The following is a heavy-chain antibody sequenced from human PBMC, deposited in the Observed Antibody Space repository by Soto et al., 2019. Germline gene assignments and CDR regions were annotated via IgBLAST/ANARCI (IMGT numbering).Heavy chain of an antibody. CDR2: IYYSGST. CDR3: ARQIGIVATSYFDY. Sequence: QVQLQESGPGLVKPSETLSLTCTVSGGSISSNYWSWIRQPPGKGLGWIGDIYYSGSTNYNPSLKSRVTISVDTSKKQFSLKLSSVTAADTAVYYCARQIGIVATSYFDYWGQGTLVTVSS. V-gene: IGHV4-59*08. CDR1: GGSISSNY. J-gene: IGHJ4*02. D-gene: IGHD5-12*01.